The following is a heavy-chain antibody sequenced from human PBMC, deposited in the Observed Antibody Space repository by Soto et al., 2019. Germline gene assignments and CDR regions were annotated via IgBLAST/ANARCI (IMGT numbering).Heavy chain of an antibody. J-gene: IGHJ5*02. D-gene: IGHD1-20*01. CDR2: ISGGGGST. CDR3: AKCSILTGAPIWFDP. Sequence: PGGSLRLSCAASGFTLSSYAMSWVRQAPGKGLEWVSTISGGGGSTYYADSLKGRFTISRDNSRTTLYLHMNSLRAEDTAVYYCAKCSILTGAPIWFDPWGQGTLVTVSS. CDR1: GFTLSSYA. V-gene: IGHV3-23*01.